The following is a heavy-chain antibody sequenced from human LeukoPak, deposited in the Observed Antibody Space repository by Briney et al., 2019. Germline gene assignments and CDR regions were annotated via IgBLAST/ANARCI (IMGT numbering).Heavy chain of an antibody. V-gene: IGHV3-9*01. CDR3: AREVLWFGELLGESRWFDP. CDR2: ISWNSGSI. D-gene: IGHD3-10*01. J-gene: IGHJ5*02. CDR1: GFTFDEYA. Sequence: PGGSLRLSCAASGFTFDEYAMQWVRQAPGKGLGWVSGISWNSGSIGYAGSVKGRFTISRDNAKNSLYLQMNSLRAEDTALYYCAREVLWFGELLGESRWFDPWGQGTLVTVSS.